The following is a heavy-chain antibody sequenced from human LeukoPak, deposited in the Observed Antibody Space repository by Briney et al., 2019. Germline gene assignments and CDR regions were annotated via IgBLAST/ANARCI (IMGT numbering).Heavy chain of an antibody. V-gene: IGHV4-59*01. CDR2: IYYSGST. D-gene: IGHD6-6*01. J-gene: IGHJ5*02. CDR3: ARWGSSRHGFDP. Sequence: SETLSLTCTVSGGSISSYYWSWIRQPPGKGLEWIGYIYYSGSTNYNPSFKSRVTISVDTSKNQFSLKLSSVTAADTAVYYCARWGSSRHGFDPWGQGTLVTVSS. CDR1: GGSISSYY.